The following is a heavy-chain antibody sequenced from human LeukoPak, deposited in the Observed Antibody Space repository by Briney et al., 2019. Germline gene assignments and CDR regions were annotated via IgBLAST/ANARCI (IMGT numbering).Heavy chain of an antibody. Sequence: PSETLSLTCTVSGGPISSYYWSWIRQPPGKGLEWIGYIYYSGSTNYNPSLKSRVTISVDTSKNQFSLKLSSVTAADTAVYYCARDLRADYGDAGGWFDPWGQGTLVTVSS. D-gene: IGHD4-17*01. CDR3: ARDLRADYGDAGGWFDP. CDR1: GGPISSYY. CDR2: IYYSGST. J-gene: IGHJ5*02. V-gene: IGHV4-59*01.